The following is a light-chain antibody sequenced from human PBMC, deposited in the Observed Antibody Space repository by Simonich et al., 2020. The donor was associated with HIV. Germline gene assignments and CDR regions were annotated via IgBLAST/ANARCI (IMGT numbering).Light chain of an antibody. CDR2: WAS. CDR1: QSVLSSSNNKNY. J-gene: IGKJ2*01. Sequence: DIVMTQFPDSLAVSLGERATINCKSSQSVLSSSNNKNYLAWYQQKPGQPPKLPIYWASTRESGVPDRFGGSGSGTDFTLTISSLQAEDVAVYYCQQSYSTPYTFGQGTKLEIK. V-gene: IGKV4-1*01. CDR3: QQSYSTPYT.